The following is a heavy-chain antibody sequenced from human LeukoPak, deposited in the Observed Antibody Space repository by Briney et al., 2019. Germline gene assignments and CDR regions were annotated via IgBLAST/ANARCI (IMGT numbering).Heavy chain of an antibody. Sequence: PGGPLRLSCASSGCIFSSYMMHWLRQAPGKGLVWVSRINGDGSTINYADSVKRRFTISRDNADNTLYLQMDSLRAEHTAVYYCARGPYSASFYVGDYWGQGTLVTVSS. V-gene: IGHV3-74*01. CDR2: INGDGSTI. CDR1: GCIFSSYM. J-gene: IGHJ4*02. D-gene: IGHD1-26*01. CDR3: ARGPYSASFYVGDY.